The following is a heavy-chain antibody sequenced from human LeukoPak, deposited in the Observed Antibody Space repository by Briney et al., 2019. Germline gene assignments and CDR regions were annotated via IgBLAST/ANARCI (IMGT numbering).Heavy chain of an antibody. J-gene: IGHJ4*02. V-gene: IGHV3-30*03. CDR3: ALEGLDGYRFDY. D-gene: IGHD5-24*01. CDR2: ISYDGSNK. Sequence: GGSLRLSCAASGFTFSDYGMHWVRQAPGKGLEWVGFISYDGSNKYYADSVKGRFTISRDNSKNTLYLQMKSLRSEDTAVYYFALEGLDGYRFDYWGQGTLVTVSS. CDR1: GFTFSDYG.